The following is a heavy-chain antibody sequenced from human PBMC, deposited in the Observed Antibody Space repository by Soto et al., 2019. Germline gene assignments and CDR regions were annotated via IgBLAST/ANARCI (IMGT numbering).Heavy chain of an antibody. D-gene: IGHD6-19*01. CDR2: ISGSGAGT. Sequence: EIELLESGGGLVQPGGSLRLSCAASGFTFTTYAMGWVRQAPGKGLEWVSSISGSGAGTFYADSVKGRFTISRDNAKKTVYLQMNGPRADDTAVYYCAKEALTVAGNNFDSWGQGTLVTVSS. J-gene: IGHJ4*02. CDR1: GFTFTTYA. CDR3: AKEALTVAGNNFDS. V-gene: IGHV3-23*01.